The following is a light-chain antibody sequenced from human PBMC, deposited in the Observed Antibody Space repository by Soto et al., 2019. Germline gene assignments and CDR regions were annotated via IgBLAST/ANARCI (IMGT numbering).Light chain of an antibody. CDR2: QIS. Sequence: DVVLTQTPLSSPVTLGQPASISCRSSQSLVYSDGNTYLSWLQQRPGQPPRLLIYQISNRFSGVPDRFSGSGAGTDFTLKISRVEAEDVGVYCMQFAHFPRTFGQGTKVEI. CDR3: MQFAHFPRT. J-gene: IGKJ1*01. V-gene: IGKV2-24*01. CDR1: QSLVYSDGNTY.